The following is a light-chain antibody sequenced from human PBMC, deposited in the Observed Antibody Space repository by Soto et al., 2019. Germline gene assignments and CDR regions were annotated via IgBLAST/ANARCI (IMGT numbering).Light chain of an antibody. J-gene: IGKJ1*01. CDR3: QKYNSDPRT. CDR1: QSISSY. V-gene: IGKV1-39*01. Sequence: DIQMTQSPSSLSASVGDRVTITCRASQSISSYLNWYQQKPGKAPKLLIYAASSLQSGVPSRFSGSGSGKDFTLTISSLQPEDFATYYCQKYNSDPRTLGQGTKVDIK. CDR2: AAS.